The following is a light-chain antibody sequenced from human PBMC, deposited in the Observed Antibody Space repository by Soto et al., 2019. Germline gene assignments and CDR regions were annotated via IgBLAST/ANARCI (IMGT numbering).Light chain of an antibody. CDR3: CSYAGRATYV. Sequence: QSALTQPASVSGSPGQSITISCTGLSSDVGSYNLVSWYQQYPGKAPKLIIFEVFKRPSGVSHRFSGSKSGNTASLTISGLQPEDDANYYCCSYAGRATYVFGGGTKLTVL. CDR1: SSDVGSYNL. V-gene: IGLV2-23*02. CDR2: EVF. J-gene: IGLJ2*01.